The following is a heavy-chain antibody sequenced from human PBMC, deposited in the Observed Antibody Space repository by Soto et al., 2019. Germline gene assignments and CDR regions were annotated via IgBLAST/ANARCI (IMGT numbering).Heavy chain of an antibody. CDR2: ISGSGGST. V-gene: IGHV3-23*01. J-gene: IGHJ5*02. Sequence: PGGSLRLSCAASGFTFSRYAMSWIRQAPGKGLEWVSAISGSGGSTYYADSVKGRFTISRDISKNTLYLQMNSLRAEDTAVYYRAKGGRRDGLFDPWDQGTLLTV. CDR3: AKGGRRDGLFDP. CDR1: GFTFSRYA. D-gene: IGHD3-10*01.